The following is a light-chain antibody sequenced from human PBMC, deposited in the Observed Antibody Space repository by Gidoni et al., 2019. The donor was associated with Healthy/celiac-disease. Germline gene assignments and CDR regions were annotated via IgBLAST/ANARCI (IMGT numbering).Light chain of an antibody. Sequence: QSALTQPASVSGSPGQSITISCTGTRRDVGGYNYVSWYQQHPGKAPKLMIYEFRHRPSGVSTRFSGSKSGNTASLTISVLLAEDEADYYCSSYPSSSTRVVFGGGPKLTVL. V-gene: IGLV2-14*01. CDR1: RRDVGGYNY. J-gene: IGLJ2*01. CDR2: EFR. CDR3: SSYPSSSTRVV.